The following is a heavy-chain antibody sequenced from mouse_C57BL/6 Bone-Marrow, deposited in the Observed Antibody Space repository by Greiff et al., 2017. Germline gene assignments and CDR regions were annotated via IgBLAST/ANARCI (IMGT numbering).Heavy chain of an antibody. CDR2: INPGSGGT. J-gene: IGHJ4*01. CDR3: AREGGSSYDYAMDY. D-gene: IGHD1-1*01. CDR1: GYAFTNYL. Sequence: VKLMESGAELVRPGTSVKVSCKASGYAFTNYLIEWVKQRPGQGLEWIGVINPGSGGTNYNEKFKGKATLTADKSSSTAYMQLSSLTSEDSAVYFCAREGGSSYDYAMDYWGQGTSVTVSS. V-gene: IGHV1-54*01.